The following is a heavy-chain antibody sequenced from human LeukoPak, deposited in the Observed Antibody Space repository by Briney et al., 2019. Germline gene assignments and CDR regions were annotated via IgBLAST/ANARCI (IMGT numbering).Heavy chain of an antibody. CDR2: IYYSGST. J-gene: IGHJ4*02. CDR1: GGSISSYF. V-gene: IGHV4-59*01. CDR3: ARRAYSSGYYFFDY. D-gene: IGHD3-22*01. Sequence: PSETLPLTCTVSGGSISSYFWNWIRQPPGKGPEWIGYIYYSGSTNYNPSLKSRVTISIDTSKNQFSLKLSSVTAADTAVYYCARRAYSSGYYFFDYWGQGTLVTVSS.